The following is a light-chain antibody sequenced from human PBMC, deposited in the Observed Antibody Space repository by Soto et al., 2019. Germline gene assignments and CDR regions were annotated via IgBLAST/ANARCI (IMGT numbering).Light chain of an antibody. J-gene: IGKJ2*01. CDR1: RDISTW. Sequence: DIQMTQAPSSLSASVGDRVTITCGASRDISTWLAWYQQKPGKAPKLLIYGASNLQSGVPSRFSGRGSGTDFTLTISGLQPEDFGTYYCQQANSFPFIFAQGTKVDIK. CDR2: GAS. CDR3: QQANSFPFI. V-gene: IGKV1D-12*01.